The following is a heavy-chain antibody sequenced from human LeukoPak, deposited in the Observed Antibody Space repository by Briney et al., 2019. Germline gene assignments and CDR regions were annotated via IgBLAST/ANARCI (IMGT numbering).Heavy chain of an antibody. CDR3: ARVSLWFGELRWFDP. Sequence: TSQTLSLTCAVSGGSISSGGYSWSWIRQPPGKGLEWIVYIYHSGSTYYNPSLKSRVTISVDRSKNQFSLKLSSVTAADTAVYYCARVSLWFGELRWFDPWGQGALVTVSS. CDR1: GGSISSGGYS. V-gene: IGHV4-30-2*01. J-gene: IGHJ5*02. CDR2: IYHSGST. D-gene: IGHD3-10*01.